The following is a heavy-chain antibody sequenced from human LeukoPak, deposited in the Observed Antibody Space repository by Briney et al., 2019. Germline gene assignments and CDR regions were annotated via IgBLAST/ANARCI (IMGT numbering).Heavy chain of an antibody. J-gene: IGHJ4*02. D-gene: IGHD3-16*01. CDR1: GYSISSGYY. CDR3: ARDREAALGARGYFDY. CDR2: IYHSGST. V-gene: IGHV4-38-2*02. Sequence: SETLSLTCTVSGYSISSGYYWGWIRQPPGKGLGWIGSIYHSGSTYYNPSLKSRVTISVDTSKNQFSLKLSSVTAADTAVYYCARDREAALGARGYFDYWGQGTLVTVSS.